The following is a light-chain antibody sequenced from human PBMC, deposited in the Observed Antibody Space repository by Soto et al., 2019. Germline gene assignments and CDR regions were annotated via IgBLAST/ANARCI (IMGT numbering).Light chain of an antibody. CDR1: NVDVGGCNY. CDR3: ASYTIKTTYV. J-gene: IGLJ1*01. Sequence: QSALTQPASVSGSPGQSITISCTGTNVDVGGCNYVSWYQHHPGKAPKLLIFEVSNRPSGVSNRFSGSKSGNTASLTISGLQSEDEADYYCASYTIKTTYVFGSGTKVTVL. V-gene: IGLV2-14*01. CDR2: EVS.